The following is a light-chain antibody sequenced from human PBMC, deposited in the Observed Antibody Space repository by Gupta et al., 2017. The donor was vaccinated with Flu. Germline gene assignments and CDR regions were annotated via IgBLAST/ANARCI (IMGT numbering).Light chain of an antibody. J-gene: IGKJ2*01. V-gene: IGKV1D-12*01. CDR1: QDVSVW. Sequence: DIQMTQFPASVSASVGDRVTITCRASQDVSVWLHWYQQKPGEAPKLLIAGASSLKSGVPSRFGGNGSGTEFTLSIDSVQPEDFATYYCLQADKFPSTFGQGTKVEI. CDR2: GAS. CDR3: LQADKFPST.